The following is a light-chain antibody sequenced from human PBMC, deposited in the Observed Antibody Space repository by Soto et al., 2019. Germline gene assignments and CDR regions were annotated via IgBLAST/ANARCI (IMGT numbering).Light chain of an antibody. CDR2: GES. CDR3: QQYNNWPPWT. Sequence: EIVMTQSPATLSVSPGERATLSCRASQSISSNLAWYQQKPGQAPRLLIYGESTRATGIPARFSGSGSGTEFNLTISSLQSEDFAVYYCQQYNNWPPWTFGQGTKVEIK. V-gene: IGKV3D-15*01. CDR1: QSISSN. J-gene: IGKJ1*01.